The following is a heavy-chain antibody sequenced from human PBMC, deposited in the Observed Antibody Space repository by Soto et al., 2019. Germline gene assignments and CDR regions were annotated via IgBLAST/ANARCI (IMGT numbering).Heavy chain of an antibody. CDR2: ISWNSGSI. CDR3: AKAPVYDSSGGAFDI. CDR1: GFTFDDYA. J-gene: IGHJ3*02. V-gene: IGHV3-9*01. Sequence: DVQLVDSGGGLVQPGRSLRLSCAASGFTFDDYAMHWVRQAPGKGLEWVSGISWNSGSIGYADSVKGRFTISRDNAKKSLYLQMNSLRAEDTALYYCAKAPVYDSSGGAFDILGQGTMVTVSS. D-gene: IGHD3-9*01.